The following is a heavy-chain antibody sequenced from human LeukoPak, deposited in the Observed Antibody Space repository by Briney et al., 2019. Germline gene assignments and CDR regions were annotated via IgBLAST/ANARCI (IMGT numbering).Heavy chain of an antibody. CDR3: ARSDGSGSYYPFDY. CDR2: ISAYNGNT. J-gene: IGHJ4*02. CDR1: GYTFTSYG. D-gene: IGHD3-10*01. Sequence: ASVKVSCKSSGYTFTSYGISWVRQAPGQGLEWMGWISAYNGNTNYAQKLQGRVTMTTDTSTSTAYMELRSLRSDDTAVYYCARSDGSGSYYPFDYWGQGTLVTVSS. V-gene: IGHV1-18*01.